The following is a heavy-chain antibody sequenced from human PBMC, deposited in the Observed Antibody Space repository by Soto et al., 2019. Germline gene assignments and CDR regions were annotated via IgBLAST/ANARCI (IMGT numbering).Heavy chain of an antibody. D-gene: IGHD4-17*01. V-gene: IGHV1-69*17. CDR3: ARAQTTVTTSPWFDP. Sequence: QVQLVQSGTEVKKPGSSVMVSCKASGGTLNNFDINWVRQAPGQGLEWMGGIIPIFGMTDYAQKFKGRVTITADKSTNTAYMELSSLRSEDTAMYYCARAQTTVTTSPWFDPWGQGTLVNVSS. J-gene: IGHJ5*02. CDR1: GGTLNNFD. CDR2: IIPIFGMT.